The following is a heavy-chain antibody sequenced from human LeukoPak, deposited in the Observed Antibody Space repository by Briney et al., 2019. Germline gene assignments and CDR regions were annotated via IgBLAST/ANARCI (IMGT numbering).Heavy chain of an antibody. Sequence: ASVKVSCKASGYTFTSYGISWVRQAPGQGLEWMGWISGYNGNTKYAQKLQGRVTMTTDTSTSTAYMEVRSLRSDDTAVYYCARVLRYGDYLAPLDYCGQGTLVSVSS. CDR1: GYTFTSYG. D-gene: IGHD3-9*01. CDR2: ISGYNGNT. CDR3: ARVLRYGDYLAPLDY. J-gene: IGHJ4*02. V-gene: IGHV1-18*01.